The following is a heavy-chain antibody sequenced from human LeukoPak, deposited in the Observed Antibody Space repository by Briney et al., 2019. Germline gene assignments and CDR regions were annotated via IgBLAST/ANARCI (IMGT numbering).Heavy chain of an antibody. D-gene: IGHD1-1*01. V-gene: IGHV3-23*01. CDR1: GFTFGSYA. CDR2: ISGSGGST. J-gene: IGHJ3*02. CDR3: ARDYTGAGDAFDI. Sequence: GGSLRLSCAASGFTFGSYAMGWVRQAPGKGLEWVSAISGSGGSTYYADSVKGRFTISRDNAKNSLYLQMNSLRAEDTAVYYCARDYTGAGDAFDIWGQGTMVTVSS.